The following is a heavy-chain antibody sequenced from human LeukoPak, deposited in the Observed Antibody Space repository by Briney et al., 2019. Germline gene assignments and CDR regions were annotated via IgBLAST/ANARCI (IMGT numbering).Heavy chain of an antibody. CDR3: AKEGGAPYCSGGSCYGGGFDY. CDR1: GFTFSSYG. J-gene: IGHJ4*02. D-gene: IGHD2-15*01. Sequence: PGGSLRLSCAASGFTFSSYGMHWVRQAPDKGLEWVAVISYDGSNKYYADSVKGRFTISRDNSKNTLYLQMNSLRAEDTAVYYCAKEGGAPYCSGGSCYGGGFDYWGQGTLVTVSS. CDR2: ISYDGSNK. V-gene: IGHV3-30*18.